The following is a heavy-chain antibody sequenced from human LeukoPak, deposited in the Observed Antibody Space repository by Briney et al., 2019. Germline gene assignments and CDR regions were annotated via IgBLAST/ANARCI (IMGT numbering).Heavy chain of an antibody. D-gene: IGHD4-11*01. CDR1: GFTLSSYA. Sequence: GGSLRLSCAASGFTLSSYAMSWVRQAPGKGLEWVSTINGGGVNTHYADSVGGRFTISRDNSKNTLFLQMNSLRDEDTAVYYCAKDLYSNYGPADYWGQGNLVTVSS. J-gene: IGHJ4*02. CDR2: INGGGVNT. V-gene: IGHV3-23*01. CDR3: AKDLYSNYGPADY.